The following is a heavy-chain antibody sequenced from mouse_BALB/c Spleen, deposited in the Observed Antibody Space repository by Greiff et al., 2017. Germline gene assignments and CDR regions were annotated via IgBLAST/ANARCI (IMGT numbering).Heavy chain of an antibody. Sequence: VHVKQSGAELVRSGASVKLSCTASGFNIKDYYMHWVKQRPEQGLEWIGWIDPENGDTEYAPKFQGKATMTADTSSNTAYLQLSSLTSEDTAVYYCARLGMGLDYWGQGTTLTVSS. J-gene: IGHJ2*01. CDR1: GFNIKDYY. CDR2: IDPENGDT. CDR3: ARLGMGLDY. D-gene: IGHD2-10*02. V-gene: IGHV14-4*02.